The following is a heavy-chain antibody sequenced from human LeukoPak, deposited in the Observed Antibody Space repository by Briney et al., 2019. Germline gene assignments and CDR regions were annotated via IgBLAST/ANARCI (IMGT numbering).Heavy chain of an antibody. Sequence: RASVKVSCKASGYTFTSYDINWVRQATGQGLEWMGWMNPNSGNTGYAQKFQGRVTMTRNTSISTAYMELSSLRSEDTAVYYCARGQTPVGRRYFDWLSLITYGMDVWGQGTTVTVSS. V-gene: IGHV1-8*01. D-gene: IGHD3-9*01. J-gene: IGHJ6*02. CDR1: GYTFTSYD. CDR3: ARGQTPVGRRYFDWLSLITYGMDV. CDR2: MNPNSGNT.